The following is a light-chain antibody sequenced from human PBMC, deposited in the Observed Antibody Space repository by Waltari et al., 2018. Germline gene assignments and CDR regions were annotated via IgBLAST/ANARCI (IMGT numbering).Light chain of an antibody. CDR2: SAS. Sequence: DIQMTQSPSSLSASVGDRVTITCRASQNIGKYLNWYQQKPGKAPKLLIYSASSLQTGVPSRFIGSGAGTDFTLAINNLQPDDFATFFCQQSQSLPPTFGGGTRVDI. CDR3: QQSQSLPPT. CDR1: QNIGKY. J-gene: IGKJ4*01. V-gene: IGKV1-39*01.